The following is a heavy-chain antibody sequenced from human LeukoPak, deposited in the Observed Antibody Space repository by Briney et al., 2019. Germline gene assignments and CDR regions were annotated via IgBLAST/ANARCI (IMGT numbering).Heavy chain of an antibody. D-gene: IGHD1-26*01. CDR2: IYYSGDN. CDR3: ARAPRRIVVATTAEYFQH. CDR1: GVSISSYY. Sequence: SETLSLTCTVSGVSISSYYWSWIRQPPGKGLEWIGYIYYSGDNNYNPVCKSRVTILVDTSKKQFSLKLSSVTAADTAVYYFARAPRRIVVATTAEYFQHWGQGTLVTVSS. J-gene: IGHJ1*01. V-gene: IGHV4-59*01.